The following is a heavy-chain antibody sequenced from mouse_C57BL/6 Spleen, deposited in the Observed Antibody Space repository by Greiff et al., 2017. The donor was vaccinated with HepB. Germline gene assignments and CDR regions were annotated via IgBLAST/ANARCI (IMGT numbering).Heavy chain of an antibody. CDR2: INPSSGYT. CDR1: GYTFTSYW. Sequence: VKLMESGAELAKPGASVKLSCKASGYTFTSYWMHWVKQRPGQGLEWIGYINPSSGYTKYNQKFKDKATLTADKSSSTAYMQLSSLTYEDSAVYYCARVDYSNLGAMDYWGQGTSVTVSS. J-gene: IGHJ4*01. V-gene: IGHV1-7*01. CDR3: ARVDYSNLGAMDY. D-gene: IGHD2-5*01.